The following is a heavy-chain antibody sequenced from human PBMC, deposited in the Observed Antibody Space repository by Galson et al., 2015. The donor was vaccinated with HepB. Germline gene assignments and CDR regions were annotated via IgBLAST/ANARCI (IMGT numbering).Heavy chain of an antibody. D-gene: IGHD1-26*01. Sequence: SLRLSCAASGFTFSSYAMSWVRQAPGKGLEWVSAISGSGGSTYYADSVKGRFTISRDNSKNTLYLQMNSLRAEDTAVYYCAKQGGSYYIPIYAFDIWGQGTMVTVSS. V-gene: IGHV3-23*01. CDR2: ISGSGGST. CDR3: AKQGGSYYIPIYAFDI. J-gene: IGHJ3*02. CDR1: GFTFSSYA.